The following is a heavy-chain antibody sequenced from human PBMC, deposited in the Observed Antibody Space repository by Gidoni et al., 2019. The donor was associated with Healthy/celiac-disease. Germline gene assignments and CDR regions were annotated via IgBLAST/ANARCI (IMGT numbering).Heavy chain of an antibody. Sequence: QVQLQQWRAGLLKPSETLSLTCALYGGSFSGYYCSWIRQPPGKGLEWIGAINHSGSTNYNPSLKSRVTISVDTSKNQFALKLSSVTAADTAVYYCARRSSAAGTLWSQGTLVTVSS. CDR1: GGSFSGYY. J-gene: IGHJ4*02. V-gene: IGHV4-34*01. CDR2: INHSGST. D-gene: IGHD6-13*01. CDR3: ARRSSAAGTL.